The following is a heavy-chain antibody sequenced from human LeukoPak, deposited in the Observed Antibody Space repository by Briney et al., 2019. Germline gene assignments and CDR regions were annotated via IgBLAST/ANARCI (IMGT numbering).Heavy chain of an antibody. CDR1: GGSVGSAGYY. CDR3: ARCGEKGYAANFFDY. J-gene: IGHJ4*02. Sequence: SETLSLTCSVSGGSVGSAGYYWAWIRQHPGKGLEWIGYISYTGKTFYNPSLKSRVVISMDTSKNQFSLRLNSVTAADTAMYFCARCGEKGYAANFFDYWGQGTLVAVSS. V-gene: IGHV4-31*03. D-gene: IGHD5-12*01. CDR2: ISYTGKT.